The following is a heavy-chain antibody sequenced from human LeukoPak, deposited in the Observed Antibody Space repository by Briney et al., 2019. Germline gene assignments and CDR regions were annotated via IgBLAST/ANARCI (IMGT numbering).Heavy chain of an antibody. J-gene: IGHJ3*02. CDR3: ARHSRSGYSDYESAFDI. D-gene: IGHD5-12*01. V-gene: IGHV4-39*01. CDR1: GGSISSSSYY. CDR2: IYYSGNT. Sequence: SETLSLTCTVSGGSISSSSYYWGWIRQPPGEGLEWIGNIYYSGNTYYNPSLKSRVTISVDTSKNQFSLKLSSVTAADTAVYYCARHSRSGYSDYESAFDIWGQGTMVIVSS.